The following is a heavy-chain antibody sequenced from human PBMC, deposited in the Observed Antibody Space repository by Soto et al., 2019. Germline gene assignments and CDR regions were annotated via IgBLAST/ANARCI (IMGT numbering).Heavy chain of an antibody. Sequence: PSETLSLTCAISGDSVSSNSAAWNWIRQSPSRGIEWLGRTYYRSKWYNDYAVSVKSRITINPDTSKNQFSLQLNSVTPEDTAVYYCASIYCTNGVCFDAFDIWGQGTMVTVSS. CDR2: TYYRSKWYN. CDR3: ASIYCTNGVCFDAFDI. D-gene: IGHD2-8*01. CDR1: GDSVSSNSAA. V-gene: IGHV6-1*01. J-gene: IGHJ3*02.